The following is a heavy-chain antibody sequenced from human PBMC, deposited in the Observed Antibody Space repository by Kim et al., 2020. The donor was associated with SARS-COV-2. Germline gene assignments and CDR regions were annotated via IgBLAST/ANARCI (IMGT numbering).Heavy chain of an antibody. D-gene: IGHD1-26*01. V-gene: IGHV3-30*18. Sequence: GGSLRLSCAASGFTFSSYGMHWVRQAPGKGLEWVAVISYDGSNKYYADSVKGRFTISRDNSKNTLYLQMNSLRAEDTAVYYCAKVRIVEPYNWFDPWGQGTLVTVSS. CDR3: AKVRIVEPYNWFDP. CDR1: GFTFSSYG. J-gene: IGHJ5*02. CDR2: ISYDGSNK.